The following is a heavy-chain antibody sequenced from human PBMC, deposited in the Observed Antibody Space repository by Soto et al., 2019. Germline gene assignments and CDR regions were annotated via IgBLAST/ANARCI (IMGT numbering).Heavy chain of an antibody. D-gene: IGHD3-10*01. CDR2: ISGTGGDT. J-gene: IGHJ6*02. CDR1: GFTFSIYA. CDR3: ANLLIPVVSLFYYYVMAV. Sequence: SGGSLRLSCATSGFTFSIYAMNWVRQAPGKGLEWVSSISGTGGDTYYADSVKGRFTISRVNSKNTLYLQMNSLRAEHTAVYYCANLLIPVVSLFYYYVMAVWGQGPTVTVS. V-gene: IGHV3-23*01.